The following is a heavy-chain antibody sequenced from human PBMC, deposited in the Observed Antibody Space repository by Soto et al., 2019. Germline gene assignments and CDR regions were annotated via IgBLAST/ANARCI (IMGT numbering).Heavy chain of an antibody. CDR2: ISSSSSYI. D-gene: IGHD3-22*01. CDR1: GFTFISYS. V-gene: IGHV3-21*01. J-gene: IGHJ3*02. Sequence: GGSLRLSCAASGFTFISYSMNWVRQAPGKGLEWVSSISSSSSYIYYADSVKGRFTISRDNAKNSLYLQMNSPRAEDTAVYYCARDYLGYYDSSGYYYRWNAFDIWGQGTMVTVSS. CDR3: ARDYLGYYDSSGYYYRWNAFDI.